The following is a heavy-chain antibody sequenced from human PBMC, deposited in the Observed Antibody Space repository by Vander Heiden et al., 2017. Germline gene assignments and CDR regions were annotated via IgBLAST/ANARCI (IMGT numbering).Heavy chain of an antibody. J-gene: IGHJ4*02. CDR3: AKDQYSGWHWLDS. CDR1: GFTFYSYG. Sequence: QVQLVESGGGVVQPGRSLSLSCVGSGFTFYSYGIHWVRQAPGRGLEWVAVISYDGSHQFYANSVKGRFTISRDNSKNTVYLQMDSLRAEDTAVYYCAKDQYSGWHWLDSWGQGTLVTVSS. CDR2: ISYDGSHQ. V-gene: IGHV3-30*18. D-gene: IGHD6-19*01.